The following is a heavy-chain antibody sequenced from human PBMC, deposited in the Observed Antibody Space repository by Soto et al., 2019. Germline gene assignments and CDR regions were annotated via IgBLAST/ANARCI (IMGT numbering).Heavy chain of an antibody. CDR1: GWSFSGYY. J-gene: IGHJ6*03. CDR2: IYYSGST. D-gene: IGHD2-2*01. Sequence: SETLSLTCAVYGWSFSGYYWSWIRQPPGKGLEWIGYIYYSGSTNYNPSLKSRVTISVDTSKNQFSLKLSSVTAADTAVYYCARHVRRYCSSTSCYYYYMDVWGKGTTVTVSS. V-gene: IGHV4-59*08. CDR3: ARHVRRYCSSTSCYYYYMDV.